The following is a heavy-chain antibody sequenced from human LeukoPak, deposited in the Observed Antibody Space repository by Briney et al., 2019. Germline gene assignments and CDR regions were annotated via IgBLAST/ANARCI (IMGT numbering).Heavy chain of an antibody. D-gene: IGHD2-2*01. V-gene: IGHV3-15*01. Sequence: GGSLRLSCAASGFTFSNAWMSWVRQAPGKGLEWVGRIKSKTDGGTTDYAAPVEGRFTISRDDSKNTLYLQMNSLKNEDTAVYYCTTDTLGYCSSTSCYGSYYYYYYGMDVWGKGTTVTVSS. CDR3: TTDTLGYCSSTSCYGSYYYYYYGMDV. CDR1: GFTFSNAW. J-gene: IGHJ6*04. CDR2: IKSKTDGGTT.